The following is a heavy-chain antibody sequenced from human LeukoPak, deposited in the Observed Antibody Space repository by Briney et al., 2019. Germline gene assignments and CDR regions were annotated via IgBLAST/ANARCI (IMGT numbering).Heavy chain of an antibody. CDR1: GFTFSSYG. Sequence: PGGSLRLSCAASGFTFSSYGMSWVRQAPGKGLEWVSVIYGGGSTYYADSVKGRFTISRDNFKNTLYLQMNSLRAEDTAVYYCARDATWARGLGGAFDIWGQGSVVTVSS. CDR3: ARDATWARGLGGAFDI. CDR2: IYGGGST. D-gene: IGHD3-16*01. V-gene: IGHV3-53*01. J-gene: IGHJ3*02.